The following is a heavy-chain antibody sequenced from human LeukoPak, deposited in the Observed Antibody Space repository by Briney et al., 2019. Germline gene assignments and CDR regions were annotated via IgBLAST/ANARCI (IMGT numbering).Heavy chain of an antibody. CDR3: AKAIVGTRALDY. J-gene: IGHJ4*02. V-gene: IGHV3-23*01. CDR1: EFTFSSYA. CDR2: ISGSGGST. Sequence: GGSLRLSCAASEFTFSSYAVSWVRQAPGKGLEWVSAISGSGGSTYYADSVKGRFTISRDNSKNTLYLQMNSLRAEDTAVYYCAKAIVGTRALDYWGQGTLVTAS. D-gene: IGHD5-12*01.